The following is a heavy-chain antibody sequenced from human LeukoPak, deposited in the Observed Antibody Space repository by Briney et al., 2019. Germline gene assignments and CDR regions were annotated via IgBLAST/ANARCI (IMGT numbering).Heavy chain of an antibody. V-gene: IGHV4-39*01. CDR2: IYSSANT. CDR3: ARHSRSGYIGYENAFDI. D-gene: IGHD5-12*01. Sequence: TSESLSLTCTVSGDSISSSSYCWVWIRQPPGQGLEWIGSIYSSANTHYNPRLKPRLTRSVDTSKNQLSLKLNSVTAADTGIYYCARHSRSGYIGYENAFDIWGQGTMVCVSS. CDR1: GDSISSSSYC. J-gene: IGHJ3*02.